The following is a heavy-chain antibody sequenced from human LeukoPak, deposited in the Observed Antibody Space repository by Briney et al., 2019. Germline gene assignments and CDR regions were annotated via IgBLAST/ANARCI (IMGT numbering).Heavy chain of an antibody. CDR3: ARGEGITIFGVVIIGYYYYMDV. V-gene: IGHV1-2*02. J-gene: IGHJ6*03. CDR2: INPNSGGT. D-gene: IGHD3-3*01. CDR1: GYTFIGYY. Sequence: ASVKVSCKASGYTFIGYYMHWVRQAPGQGLEWMGWINPNSGGTNYAQKFQGRVTMTRDTSISTAYMELSRLRSDDTAVYYCARGEGITIFGVVIIGYYYYMDVWGKGTTVTVSS.